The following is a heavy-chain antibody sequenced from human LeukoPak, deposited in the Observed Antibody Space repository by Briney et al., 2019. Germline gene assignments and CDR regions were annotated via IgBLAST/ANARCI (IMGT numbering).Heavy chain of an antibody. D-gene: IGHD2-2*01. V-gene: IGHV4-4*09. J-gene: IGHJ3*02. CDR1: GSISGYY. CDR2: IYTSGST. CDR3: AGQKCTSASCLTKNAFDI. Sequence: PSETLSLTCTVAGSISGYYWSWIRQPHGQGLERVGYIYTSGSTNYNRSLETFVTISVDTSKTHFSLDLSSVTAADPDVYYCAGQKCTSASCLTKNAFDIWGQGKMVTVSS.